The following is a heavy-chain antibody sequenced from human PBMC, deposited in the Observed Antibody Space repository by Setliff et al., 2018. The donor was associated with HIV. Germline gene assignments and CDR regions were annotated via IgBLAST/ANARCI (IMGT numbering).Heavy chain of an antibody. V-gene: IGHV1-46*01. CDR1: GYTFTNYY. CDR3: ARDAFDYTAYYYSYMDV. D-gene: IGHD4-4*01. J-gene: IGHJ6*03. CDR2: INPSGGST. Sequence: ASVKVPCKASGYTFTNYYIHWVRQAPGQGLEWMGIINPSGGSTTYAQKFQGRVTMTRDTSTSTVYMELSSLRSEDTAVYYCARDAFDYTAYYYSYMDVWGKGTTVTVSS.